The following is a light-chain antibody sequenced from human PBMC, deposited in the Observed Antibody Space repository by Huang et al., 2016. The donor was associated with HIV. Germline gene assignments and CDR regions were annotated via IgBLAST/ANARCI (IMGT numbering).Light chain of an antibody. CDR1: QSVFYSSNNKNY. J-gene: IGKJ4*01. Sequence: DIVMTQSPDSLAVSLGERATINCKSSQSVFYSSNNKNYLAWYQQKPGQPPNLLIYWASTRESGVPDRFSGSGSGTDFTLTISNLQAEDVAIYYCQQYYNTPLTFGGGTKVELK. V-gene: IGKV4-1*01. CDR3: QQYYNTPLT. CDR2: WAS.